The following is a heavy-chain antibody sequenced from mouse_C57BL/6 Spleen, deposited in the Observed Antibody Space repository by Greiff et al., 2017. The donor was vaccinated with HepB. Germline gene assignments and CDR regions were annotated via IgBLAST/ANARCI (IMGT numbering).Heavy chain of an antibody. J-gene: IGHJ4*01. CDR1: GYSITSGYY. Sequence: EVKLVESGPGLVKPSQSLSLTCSVTGYSITSGYYWNWIRQFPGNKLEWMGYISYDGSNNYNPSLKNRISITRDTSKNQFFLKLNSVTTEDTATYYCARDNYGSSYYAMDYWGQGTSVTVSS. CDR2: ISYDGSN. D-gene: IGHD1-1*01. V-gene: IGHV3-6*01. CDR3: ARDNYGSSYYAMDY.